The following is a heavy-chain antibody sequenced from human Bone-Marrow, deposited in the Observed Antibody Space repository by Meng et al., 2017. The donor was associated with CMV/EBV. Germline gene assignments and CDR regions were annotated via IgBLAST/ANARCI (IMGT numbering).Heavy chain of an antibody. D-gene: IGHD2-2*01. CDR1: GYSFTSYL. J-gene: IGHJ5*02. CDR2: IYPGDSDT. Sequence: KVSCKGSGYSFTSYLIGWVRQMPGKGLEWMGIIYPGDSDTRYSPSFQGQVTISADKSISTAYLQWSSLKASDTAMYYCARHCSSTSCSRGRSNWFDPWGQGTLVTVSS. V-gene: IGHV5-51*01. CDR3: ARHCSSTSCSRGRSNWFDP.